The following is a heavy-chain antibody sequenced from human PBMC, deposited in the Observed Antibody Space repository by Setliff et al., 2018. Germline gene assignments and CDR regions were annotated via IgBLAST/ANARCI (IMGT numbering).Heavy chain of an antibody. Sequence: GPPVKVSCKASGYTFSNYGITWVRQAPGQGLEWMGWISAYSGNTKYAQKLQGRVTMTTDTSATTAYLELRSLTSDDTAVYYCSRLVRYCTTTSCQGASGAEFWGQGTLVTVSS. D-gene: IGHD2-2*01. J-gene: IGHJ4*02. CDR3: SRLVRYCTTTSCQGASGAEF. V-gene: IGHV1-18*01. CDR1: GYTFSNYG. CDR2: ISAYSGNT.